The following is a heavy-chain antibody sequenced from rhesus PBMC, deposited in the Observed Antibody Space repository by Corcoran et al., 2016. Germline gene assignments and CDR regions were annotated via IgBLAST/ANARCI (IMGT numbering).Heavy chain of an antibody. J-gene: IGHJ4*01. D-gene: IGHD5-30*01. Sequence: QVTLKESGPALVKPTQTLTLTCTFSGFSISTSGTGVGWIRQPPGKALEWLASIYWNDSKYYSTSLKSRLTSSKDTSKNQVVLTMTNMDPVDTATYYCARALRGYSGYSSGTFGYWGQGVLVTVSS. V-gene: IGHV2-95*01. CDR2: IYWNDSK. CDR3: ARALRGYSGYSSGTFGY. CDR1: GFSISTSGTG.